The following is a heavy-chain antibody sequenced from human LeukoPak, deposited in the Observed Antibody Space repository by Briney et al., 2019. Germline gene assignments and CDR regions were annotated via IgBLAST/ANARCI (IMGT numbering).Heavy chain of an antibody. CDR3: TGGRTTGNHDY. V-gene: IGHV3-48*03. CDR1: GFTFNNYE. Sequence: PGGPLRLSCAASGFTFNNYEMNWVRQAPGKGLECISYISSSGRTLYYADSVKGRFTISRDNAKNSLHLQMDSLRVEDTAVYYCTGGRTTGNHDYWGQGTLVTVSS. CDR2: ISSSGRTL. J-gene: IGHJ4*02. D-gene: IGHD1-1*01.